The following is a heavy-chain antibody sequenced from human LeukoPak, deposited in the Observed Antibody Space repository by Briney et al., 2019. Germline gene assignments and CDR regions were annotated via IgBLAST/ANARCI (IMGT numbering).Heavy chain of an antibody. CDR1: GYTFTSYG. CDR2: ISAYNGNT. D-gene: IGHD3-3*01. Sequence: ASVKVSCKASGYTFTSYGISWVRQAPGQGLEWMGWISAYNGNTNYAQKLQGRVTMTTDTSTSTAYMELRSLRSDDTAVYYCARDLKRFLEWLLADYYYYYMDVWGKGTTVTVSS. V-gene: IGHV1-18*01. J-gene: IGHJ6*03. CDR3: ARDLKRFLEWLLADYYYYYMDV.